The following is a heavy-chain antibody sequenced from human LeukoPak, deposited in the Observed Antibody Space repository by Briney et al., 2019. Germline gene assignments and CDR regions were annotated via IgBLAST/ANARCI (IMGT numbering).Heavy chain of an antibody. Sequence: GGSLRLSCAASEFTFSSYAMHWVRQAPGKGLEWVAVISYDGSNKYYADSVKGRFTISRDNSKNTLYLQMNSLRAEDTAVYYCARGPYYDILTGSPLYYGMDVWGQGTTVTVSS. CDR1: EFTFSSYA. J-gene: IGHJ6*02. CDR2: ISYDGSNK. V-gene: IGHV3-30-3*01. CDR3: ARGPYYDILTGSPLYYGMDV. D-gene: IGHD3-9*01.